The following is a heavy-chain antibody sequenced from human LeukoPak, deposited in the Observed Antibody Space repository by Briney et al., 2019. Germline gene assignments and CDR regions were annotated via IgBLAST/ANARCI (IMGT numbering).Heavy chain of an antibody. CDR2: ISYDGSNK. V-gene: IGHV3-30*03. J-gene: IGHJ6*02. Sequence: GGSLRLSCAASGFTFSSYGMHWVRQAPGKGLEWVAVISYDGSNKYYADSVKGRFTISRDNSKNTLYLQMNSLRAEDTAVYYCAIGAAGATTQIVVVPAATTRDHYYYGMDVWGQGTTVTVSS. D-gene: IGHD2-2*01. CDR3: AIGAAGATTQIVVVPAATTRDHYYYGMDV. CDR1: GFTFSSYG.